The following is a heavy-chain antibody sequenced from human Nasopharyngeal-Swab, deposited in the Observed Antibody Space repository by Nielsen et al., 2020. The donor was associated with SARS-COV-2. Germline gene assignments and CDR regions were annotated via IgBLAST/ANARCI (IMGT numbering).Heavy chain of an antibody. V-gene: IGHV4-39*07. CDR2: INHSGST. CDR1: GGSISSGGYY. CDR3: ARGPPRIAAAGTRGAFDI. J-gene: IGHJ3*02. D-gene: IGHD6-13*01. Sequence: GSLRLSCTVSGGSISSGGYYWSWIRQPPGKGLEWIGEINHSGSTNYNPSLKSRVTISVDTSKNQFSLKLSSVTAADTAVYYCARGPPRIAAAGTRGAFDIWGQGTMVTVSS.